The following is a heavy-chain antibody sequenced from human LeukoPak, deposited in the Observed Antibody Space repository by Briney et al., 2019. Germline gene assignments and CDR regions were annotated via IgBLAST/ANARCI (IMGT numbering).Heavy chain of an antibody. CDR2: IYYSGST. D-gene: IGHD6-13*01. CDR1: GGSISSYY. CDR3: ARGSLRDSSSWKNDY. V-gene: IGHV4-59*12. Sequence: PSETLSLTCTVSGGSISSYYWSWIRQPPGKGLEWIGYIYYSGSTNYNPSLKSRVTISVDTSKNQFSLKLSSVTAADTAVYYCARGSLRDSSSWKNDYWGQGTLVTVSS. J-gene: IGHJ4*02.